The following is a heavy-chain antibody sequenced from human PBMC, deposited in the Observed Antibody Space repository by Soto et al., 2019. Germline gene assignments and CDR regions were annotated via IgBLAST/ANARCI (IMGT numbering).Heavy chain of an antibody. CDR1: GGTFSSYT. J-gene: IGHJ5*02. Sequence: QVQLVQSGAEVKKPGSSVKVSCKASGGTFSSYTISWVRQAPGQGLEWMGRIIPILGIANYAQKFQGRVTITADKSTSTAYMELSSLRSEDTAVYYCARLCGIAAAGGWLDPWGQGTLVTVSS. CDR3: ARLCGIAAAGGWLDP. CDR2: IIPILGIA. D-gene: IGHD6-13*01. V-gene: IGHV1-69*02.